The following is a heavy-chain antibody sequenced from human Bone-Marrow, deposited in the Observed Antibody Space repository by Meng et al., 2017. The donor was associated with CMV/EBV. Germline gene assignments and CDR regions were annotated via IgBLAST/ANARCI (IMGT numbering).Heavy chain of an antibody. CDR2: INHSGST. D-gene: IGHD6-13*01. V-gene: IGHV4-34*01. CDR1: GGSFSGYY. Sequence: SETLSLTCAVYGGSFSGYYWSWIRQPPGKGLEWIGEINHSGSTYYNPSLKSRVTISVDTSKNQFSLKLSYVTAADTAVYYRARGGLDSSSWYDPWGQRTLVTVSS. J-gene: IGHJ5*02. CDR3: ARGGLDSSSWYDP.